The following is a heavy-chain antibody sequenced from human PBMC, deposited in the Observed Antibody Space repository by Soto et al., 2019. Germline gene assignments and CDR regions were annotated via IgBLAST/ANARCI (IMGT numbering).Heavy chain of an antibody. Sequence: QVQLLQSGAEVKKPGASVKVSCKASGYTFSNHGITWVRQAPGQGLEWMGWIGAYNGNTHYTQGLQGRVTMTTDTSASTAYMELRGLRSDDTAVYYCARGRQLVGYFYYSMDVWGKGTTVTVSS. D-gene: IGHD6-6*01. J-gene: IGHJ6*03. CDR1: GYTFSNHG. CDR2: IGAYNGNT. V-gene: IGHV1-18*01. CDR3: ARGRQLVGYFYYSMDV.